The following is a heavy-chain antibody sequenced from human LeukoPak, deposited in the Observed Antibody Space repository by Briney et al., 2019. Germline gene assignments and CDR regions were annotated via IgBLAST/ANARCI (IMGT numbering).Heavy chain of an antibody. J-gene: IGHJ4*02. V-gene: IGHV4-59*01. D-gene: IGHD6-19*01. CDR3: ARLGIAVAGNY. Sequence: PSETLPLTCTVSGGSISSYYWSWIRQPPGKGLEWIGYIYYSGSTNYNPSLKSRVTISVDTSKNQFSLKLSSVTAADTAVYYCARLGIAVAGNYWGQGTLVTVSS. CDR2: IYYSGST. CDR1: GGSISSYY.